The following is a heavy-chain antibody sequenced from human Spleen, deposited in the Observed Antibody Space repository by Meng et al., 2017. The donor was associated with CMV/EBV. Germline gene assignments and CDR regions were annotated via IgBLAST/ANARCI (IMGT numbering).Heavy chain of an antibody. Sequence: GESLKISCAASGFSFSAYAMHWVRQAPGKGLEWVAVISTDGSKAWFADSVKGRFTISRDNSKNTLYVQMSSLRADDTAVYYCARPPVDNIDLWSGPRNGLDSWGQGTLVTVSS. CDR3: ARPPVDNIDLWSGPRNGLDS. D-gene: IGHD3-3*01. J-gene: IGHJ4*02. CDR2: ISTDGSKA. CDR1: GFSFSAYA. V-gene: IGHV3-30*04.